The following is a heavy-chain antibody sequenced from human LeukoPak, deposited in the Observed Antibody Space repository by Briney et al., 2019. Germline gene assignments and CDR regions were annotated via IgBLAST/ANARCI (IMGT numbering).Heavy chain of an antibody. CDR1: GFSFEDYA. D-gene: IGHD6-19*01. CDR2: ISWNSGYI. J-gene: IGHJ4*02. Sequence: PGRSLRLSCAGPGFSFEDYAMHWVRQAPGKGLEWLSIISWNSGYIGYADSVKGRFTISRDNAKNSLYLQMNSLRAEDTAFYYCAKVRGTYSSGFFFDYWGPGALVTVSS. CDR3: AKVRGTYSSGFFFDY. V-gene: IGHV3-9*01.